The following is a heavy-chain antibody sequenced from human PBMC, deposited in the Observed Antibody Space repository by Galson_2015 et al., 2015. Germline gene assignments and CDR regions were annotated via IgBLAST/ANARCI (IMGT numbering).Heavy chain of an antibody. CDR2: ISYNGGST. CDR1: GFTLSASS. Sequence: SLRLSCAASGFTLSASSMHWIRQTPGKGLEYVSAISYNGGSTHYADPVRGRFTISRDNSKNTLDLQMGSLTADDMAIYYCARVGGMGAFDLWGQGTMVIVSS. J-gene: IGHJ3*01. V-gene: IGHV3-64*02. CDR3: ARVGGMGAFDL. D-gene: IGHD1-26*01.